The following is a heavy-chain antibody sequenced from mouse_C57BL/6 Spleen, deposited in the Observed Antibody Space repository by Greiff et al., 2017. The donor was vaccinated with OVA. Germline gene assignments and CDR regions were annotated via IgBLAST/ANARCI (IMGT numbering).Heavy chain of an antibody. CDR2: IYPGNSDT. CDR1: GYTFTSYW. V-gene: IGHV1-5*01. Sequence: EVHLVESGTVLARPGASVKMSCKTSGYTFTSYWMHWVKQRPGQGLEWIGAIYPGNSDTSYNQKFKGKAKLTAVTSASTAYMELSSLTNEDSAVYYCTKSYYGSTSPWYFDVWGTGTTVTVSS. D-gene: IGHD1-1*01. CDR3: TKSYYGSTSPWYFDV. J-gene: IGHJ1*03.